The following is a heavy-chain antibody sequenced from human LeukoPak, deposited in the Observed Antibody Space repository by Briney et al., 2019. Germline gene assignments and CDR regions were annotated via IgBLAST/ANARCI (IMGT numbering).Heavy chain of an antibody. D-gene: IGHD6-13*01. V-gene: IGHV4-59*01. J-gene: IGHJ1*01. Sequence: PSETLSLTCTVSGGSISSYYWSWIRQPPGKGLEWIGYIYYSGSTNYNPSLKSRVTISVDTSKNQFSLKLSSVTAADTAVYYCARGGGKGYSSSWYSPGEYDFQHWGQGTLVTVSS. CDR1: GGSISSYY. CDR3: ARGGGKGYSSSWYSPGEYDFQH. CDR2: IYYSGST.